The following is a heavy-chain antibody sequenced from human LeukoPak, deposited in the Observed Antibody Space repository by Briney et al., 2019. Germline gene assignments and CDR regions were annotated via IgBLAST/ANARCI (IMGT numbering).Heavy chain of an antibody. Sequence: GGSLRLSCAASGFTFSGYEMNWVRQAPGKGLEWISYICGRGRTMYYADSVKGRFTVSRDDAENLMYLQMNSLRADDTAVYYCARVGSGVAADDYWGQGTLVTVSS. V-gene: IGHV3-48*03. D-gene: IGHD2-2*01. CDR3: ARVGSGVAADDY. J-gene: IGHJ4*02. CDR2: ICGRGRTM. CDR1: GFTFSGYE.